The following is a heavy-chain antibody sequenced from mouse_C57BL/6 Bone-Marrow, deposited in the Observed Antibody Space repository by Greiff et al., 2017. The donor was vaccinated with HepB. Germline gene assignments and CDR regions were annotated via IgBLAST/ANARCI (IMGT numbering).Heavy chain of an antibody. CDR3: ARSASYYYGSGLYYAMGY. Sequence: VKLMESGPGILQSSQTLSLTCSFSGFSLSTSGMGVSWIRQPSGKGLEWLAHIYWDDDKRYNPSLKSRLTISKDTSRNQVFLKIASVDTADTATYYCARSASYYYGSGLYYAMGYWGQGTSVTVSS. V-gene: IGHV8-12*01. CDR2: IYWDDDK. J-gene: IGHJ4*01. CDR1: GFSLSTSGMG. D-gene: IGHD1-1*01.